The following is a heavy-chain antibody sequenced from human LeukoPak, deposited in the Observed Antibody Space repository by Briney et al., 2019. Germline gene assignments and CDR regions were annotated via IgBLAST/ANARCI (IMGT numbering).Heavy chain of an antibody. V-gene: IGHV3-30*18. Sequence: GGSLRLSCAASGFTFYNYGMHWVRQAPGKGLEWVAVISHDGSNIHYGDSVKGRFTISRDNAKNSLYLQMNSLRAEDTALYYCAKDIASGWYYFDYWGQGTLVTVSS. D-gene: IGHD6-19*01. CDR1: GFTFYNYG. CDR2: ISHDGSNI. CDR3: AKDIASGWYYFDY. J-gene: IGHJ4*02.